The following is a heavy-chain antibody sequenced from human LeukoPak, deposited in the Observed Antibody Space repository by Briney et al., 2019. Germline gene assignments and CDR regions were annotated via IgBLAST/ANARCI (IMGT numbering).Heavy chain of an antibody. V-gene: IGHV3-30*18. J-gene: IGHJ4*02. Sequence: GGSLRLSCAASGFTFSAYSIHWVRQAPGKGPEWVAAISHDGITTYYADSVKGRFTISRDNFKNTVYLQMNSLRVEDTAVYYCAKDTDLRRWVDYWGQGTQVSVSS. CDR1: GFTFSAYS. CDR3: AKDTDLRRWVDY. CDR2: ISHDGITT. D-gene: IGHD4-23*01.